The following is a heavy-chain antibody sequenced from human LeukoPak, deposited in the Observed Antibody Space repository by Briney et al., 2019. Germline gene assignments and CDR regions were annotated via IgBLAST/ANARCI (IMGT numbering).Heavy chain of an antibody. V-gene: IGHV4-31*03. CDR2: IFYSGNT. CDR1: GGSVSSGGYS. Sequence: SETLSPTCTVSGGSVSSGGYSWSWIRQHPGKGLEWIGYIFYSGNTYYNPSLKSRVTISVDTSKNQVSLKLNSVTAADTAVYYCANHPFDRGQYTYGMDVWGQGTTVTVSS. J-gene: IGHJ6*02. CDR3: ANHPFDRGQYTYGMDV. D-gene: IGHD3-9*01.